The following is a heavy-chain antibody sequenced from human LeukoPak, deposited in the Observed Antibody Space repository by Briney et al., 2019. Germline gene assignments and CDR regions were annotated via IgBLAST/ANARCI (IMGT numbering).Heavy chain of an antibody. CDR2: ISGSGGTT. CDR3: ARGRLAVAGNY. V-gene: IGHV3-23*01. D-gene: IGHD6-19*01. CDR1: GFTFSSFA. J-gene: IGHJ4*02. Sequence: GGSLRLSCAASGFTFSSFAMTWVRQAPGKGLDWVSGISGSGGTTYYADSVKGRFTISRDNSKNTLYLQMNSLRVEDPALYYWARGRLAVAGNYWGQGTLVTVSS.